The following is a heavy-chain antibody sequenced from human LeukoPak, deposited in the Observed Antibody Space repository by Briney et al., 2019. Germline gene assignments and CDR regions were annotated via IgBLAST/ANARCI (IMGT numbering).Heavy chain of an antibody. V-gene: IGHV3-48*03. CDR3: ARDPLWFGESRGSDY. J-gene: IGHJ4*02. Sequence: GGSLRLSCAASGFTFSSYEMNWVRQAPGKGLEWVSYISSSGSTIYYADSVKGRFTISRDNAKNSLYLQMNSLRAEDTAVYYCARDPLWFGESRGSDYWGQGTLVTVSS. D-gene: IGHD3-10*01. CDR1: GFTFSSYE. CDR2: ISSSGSTI.